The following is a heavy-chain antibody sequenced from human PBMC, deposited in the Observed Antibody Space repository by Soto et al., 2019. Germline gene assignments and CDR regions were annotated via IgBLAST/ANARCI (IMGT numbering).Heavy chain of an antibody. CDR2: ISAYNGNR. Sequence: QVQLVQSGAEVKKPGASVKVSCKASGYTLTSYGINWVRQAPGQGLEWMGWISAYNGNRNYAQKFQGRLTMTTDTSPSTAYLELRSLSSDDTAVYYCARDQRPWYNYGMHIWGQGTTVTVS. CDR3: ARDQRPWYNYGMHI. J-gene: IGHJ6*02. V-gene: IGHV1-18*01. CDR1: GYTLTSYG.